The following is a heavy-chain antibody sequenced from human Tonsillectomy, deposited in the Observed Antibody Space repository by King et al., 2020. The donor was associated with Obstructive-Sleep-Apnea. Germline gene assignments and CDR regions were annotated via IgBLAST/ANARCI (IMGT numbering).Heavy chain of an antibody. Sequence: VQLVESGVGVVQPGRSLRLSCAASGFTFSSYAMHWVRQVPGKGLEWVAVISYDGSNKYYADSVKGRFTISRDNSKNTLYLQMNSLRAEDTAVYYCARVFVSTSSGGHPDYWGQGTLVTVSS. CDR1: GFTFSSYA. J-gene: IGHJ4*02. D-gene: IGHD6-6*01. V-gene: IGHV3-30*04. CDR2: ISYDGSNK. CDR3: ARVFVSTSSGGHPDY.